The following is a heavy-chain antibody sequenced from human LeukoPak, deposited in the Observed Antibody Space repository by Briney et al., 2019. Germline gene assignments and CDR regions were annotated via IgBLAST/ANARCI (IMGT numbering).Heavy chain of an antibody. J-gene: IGHJ4*02. CDR3: AREYDYCSGGSCYSLTDY. CDR1: GFTFDDYA. CDR2: IYSGGST. Sequence: GGSLRLSCAASGFTFDDYAMHWVRQAPGKGLEWVSVIYSGGSTYYADSVKGRFTISRDNSKNTLYLQMNSLRAEDTAVYYCAREYDYCSGGSCYSLTDYWGQGTLVTVSS. V-gene: IGHV3-66*01. D-gene: IGHD2-15*01.